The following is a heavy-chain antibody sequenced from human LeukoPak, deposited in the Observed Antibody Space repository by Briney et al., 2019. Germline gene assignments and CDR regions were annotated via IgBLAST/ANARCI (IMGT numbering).Heavy chain of an antibody. CDR3: ARNIGVVGAPDYYYYMDV. CDR1: GGSIGTYY. Sequence: SETLSLTCIVSGGSIGTYYWSWIRQPPGKGLEWIGSVYHTGRTNYNPSLKSRVTISVDTSKNQFSLKLSSVTAADTAVYYCARNIGVVGAPDYYYYMDVWGKGTTVTVSS. CDR2: VYHTGRT. D-gene: IGHD1-26*01. J-gene: IGHJ6*03. V-gene: IGHV4-59*12.